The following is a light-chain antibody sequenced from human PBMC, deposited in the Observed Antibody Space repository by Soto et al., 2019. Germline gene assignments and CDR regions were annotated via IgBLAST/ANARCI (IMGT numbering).Light chain of an antibody. CDR2: AAS. J-gene: IGKJ4*01. Sequence: AIRMTQSASSLSASTGDRVTITCRASQGISSYLAWYQQKQGKAPKLLIYAASTLQSGVPSRFSGSGYGTDFNLTISCLQSEDFATYYCQQYYSYPRTFGGGTKVDIK. CDR3: QQYYSYPRT. V-gene: IGKV1-8*01. CDR1: QGISSY.